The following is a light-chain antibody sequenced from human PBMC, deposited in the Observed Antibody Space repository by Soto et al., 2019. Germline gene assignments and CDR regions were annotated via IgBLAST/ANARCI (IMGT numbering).Light chain of an antibody. V-gene: IGKV3-20*01. Sequence: EIVLTQSPGTLSVSPGERATLSCRASQSVSSNYLAWYQQKPGQAPRLLIFGASSRATGIPDRFSGSGSGTDFTLTISRVEPEDFAVYYCQQHGGSPPIIFGQGTRLEIQ. J-gene: IGKJ5*01. CDR1: QSVSSNY. CDR3: QQHGGSPPII. CDR2: GAS.